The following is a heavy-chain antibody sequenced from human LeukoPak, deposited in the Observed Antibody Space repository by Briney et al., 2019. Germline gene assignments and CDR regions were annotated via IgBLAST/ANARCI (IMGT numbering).Heavy chain of an antibody. CDR2: IYYSGST. D-gene: IGHD3-22*01. V-gene: IGHV4-59*01. Sequence: SETLSLTCTVPGGSISSYYWSWIRQPPGKGMEWIGYIYYSGSTNYNPSLKSRVTISVDTSKNQFSLKLSSVTAADTAVYYCARAPRYYDSSGYPDAFDIWGQGTMVTVSS. CDR1: GGSISSYY. J-gene: IGHJ3*02. CDR3: ARAPRYYDSSGYPDAFDI.